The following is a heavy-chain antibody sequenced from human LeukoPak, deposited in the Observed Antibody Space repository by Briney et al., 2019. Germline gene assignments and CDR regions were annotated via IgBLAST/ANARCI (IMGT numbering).Heavy chain of an antibody. CDR1: GGSISSGGYY. V-gene: IGHV4-31*03. J-gene: IGHJ4*02. D-gene: IGHD3-22*01. Sequence: SQTLSLTCTVSGGSISSGGYYWSWIRQHPGKGLEWIGYIYYSGSTYYNPSLKSRVTISVDTSKNQFSLTLSSVTAADTAVYYCARARDYDSSGYYGSRYYFDYWGQGTLVTVSS. CDR3: ARARDYDSSGYYGSRYYFDY. CDR2: IYYSGST.